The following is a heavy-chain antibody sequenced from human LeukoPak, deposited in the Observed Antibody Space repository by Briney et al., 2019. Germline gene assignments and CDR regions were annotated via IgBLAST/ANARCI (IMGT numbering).Heavy chain of an antibody. V-gene: IGHV1-8*01. CDR3: AIRPYSSGWYGGYGMDV. Sequence: GASVKVSCKASGYTFTSYDIIWVRQATGQGLEWMGWMNPNSGNTGYAQKFQGRVTKTRNTSISTAYMELSSLRSEDTAVYYCAIRPYSSGWYGGYGMDVWGQGTTVTVSS. CDR2: MNPNSGNT. CDR1: GYTFTSYD. D-gene: IGHD6-19*01. J-gene: IGHJ6*02.